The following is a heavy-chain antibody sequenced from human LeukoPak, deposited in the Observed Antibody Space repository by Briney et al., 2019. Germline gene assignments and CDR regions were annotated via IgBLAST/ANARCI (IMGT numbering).Heavy chain of an antibody. CDR2: ISSRGSTI. V-gene: IGHV3-11*01. D-gene: IGHD3-22*01. J-gene: IGHJ5*02. CDR1: GFTFSDYY. CDR3: ASEPYYYDSSSPP. Sequence: PGGSLRLACAASGFTFSDYYMSWIRQAPGKGLEWVSYISSRGSTIYYADSVKGRFTISRDNAKNSLYLQMNSLRAEDTAVYYCASEPYYYDSSSPPWGQGTLVTVSS.